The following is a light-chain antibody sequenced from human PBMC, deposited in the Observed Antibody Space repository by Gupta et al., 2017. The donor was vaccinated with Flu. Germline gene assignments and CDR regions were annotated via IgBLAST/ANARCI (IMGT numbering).Light chain of an antibody. J-gene: IGKJ3*01. CDR1: QDIRDD. CDR2: SAS. V-gene: IGKV1-17*01. Sequence: GDRVTITCRASQDIRDDVGWYQQKPGKAPRHLIYSASTLQSEVPSRFSGSGYGTDFTLTISGLQPDDFATYYCLQHNSYPFTFGPGTKV. CDR3: LQHNSYPFT.